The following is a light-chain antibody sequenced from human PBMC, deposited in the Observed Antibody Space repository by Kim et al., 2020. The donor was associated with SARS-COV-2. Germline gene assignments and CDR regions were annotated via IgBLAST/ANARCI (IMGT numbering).Light chain of an antibody. J-gene: IGKJ4*01. CDR2: DAS. V-gene: IGKV3-11*01. CDR3: QQSSSSPLT. Sequence: EIVLTQSPATLSLSPGERATLSCRASQSVSSYLAWYQQKPGQDPRLLIYDASSRATGIPARFSGSGSGTDFTLTISSLEPEDFAVYYCQQSSSSPLTFGGGTKVEIK. CDR1: QSVSSY.